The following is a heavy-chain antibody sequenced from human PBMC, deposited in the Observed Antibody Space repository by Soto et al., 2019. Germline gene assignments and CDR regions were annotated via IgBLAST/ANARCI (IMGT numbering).Heavy chain of an antibody. CDR2: INAGNGNT. Sequence: ASVKVSCKASGYTFTSYAMHWVRQAPGQRLEWMGWINAGNGNTKYSQKFQGRVTITRDTSASTAYMELSSLRSEDTAVYYCARELAAAGTDYYYYGMDVWSQGTTVTVSS. CDR1: GYTFTSYA. V-gene: IGHV1-3*01. CDR3: ARELAAAGTDYYYYGMDV. J-gene: IGHJ6*02. D-gene: IGHD6-13*01.